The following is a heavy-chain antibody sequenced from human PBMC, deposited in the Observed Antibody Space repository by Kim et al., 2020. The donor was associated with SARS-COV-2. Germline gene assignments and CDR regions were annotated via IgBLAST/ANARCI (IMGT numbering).Heavy chain of an antibody. J-gene: IGHJ4*01. CDR3: AKGRYYDSSTYVGPNYFDY. CDR2: ITGSGGST. CDR1: GFTFSNYG. D-gene: IGHD3-22*01. V-gene: IGHV3-23*01. Sequence: GGSLRLSCAASGFTFSNYGMTWVRQAPGKGLEWVSTITGSGGSTYYADSVRGRFTISRDNSKNTVYLQMNSLRAEDTAVYYCAKGRYYDSSTYVGPNYFDYWGHGTLVTVSS.